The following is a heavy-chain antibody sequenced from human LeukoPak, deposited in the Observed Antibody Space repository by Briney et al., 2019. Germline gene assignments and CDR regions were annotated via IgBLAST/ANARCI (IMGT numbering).Heavy chain of an antibody. CDR2: IYHSGST. J-gene: IGHJ4*02. V-gene: IGHV4-4*02. CDR3: ARARYSGYDLYYFDY. Sequence: NASETLSLTCAVSGGSISSSNWWSWVRQPPGKGLEWIGEIYHSGSTNYNPSLKSRVTISVDKSKNQFSLKLSSVTAADTAVYYCARARYSGYDLYYFDYWGQGTLVTVSS. D-gene: IGHD5-12*01. CDR1: GGSISSSNW.